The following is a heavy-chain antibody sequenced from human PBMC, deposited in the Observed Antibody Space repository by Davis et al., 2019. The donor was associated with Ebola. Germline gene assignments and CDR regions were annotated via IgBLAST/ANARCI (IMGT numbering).Heavy chain of an antibody. V-gene: IGHV1-3*01. J-gene: IGHJ6*02. Sequence: AASVKVSCKASGYTLTNNGMHWVRQAPGQGLEWMGWINGGSGNTKYSQKFHDRVTITRDTSASTVYMELSSLRSEDTAVYYCARYGSSSSYYYYGMDVWGQGTTVTVSS. CDR2: INGGSGNT. D-gene: IGHD6-6*01. CDR3: ARYGSSSSYYYYGMDV. CDR1: GYTLTNNG.